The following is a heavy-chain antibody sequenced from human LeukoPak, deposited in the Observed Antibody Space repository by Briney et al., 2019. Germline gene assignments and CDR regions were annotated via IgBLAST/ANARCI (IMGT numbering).Heavy chain of an antibody. Sequence: GGSLRLSCAASGFTFSNYGMHWVRQAPGKGLEWVALIRYDGSNKYYADSVKGQFTISRDNSKNTLYLQMNSLRAEDTAVYSCAKSYCSGGSCFSDYWGQGTLVTVSS. D-gene: IGHD2-15*01. CDR2: IRYDGSNK. V-gene: IGHV3-30*02. CDR3: AKSYCSGGSCFSDY. J-gene: IGHJ4*02. CDR1: GFTFSNYG.